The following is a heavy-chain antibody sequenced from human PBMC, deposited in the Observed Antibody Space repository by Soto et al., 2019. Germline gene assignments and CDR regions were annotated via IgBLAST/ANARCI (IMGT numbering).Heavy chain of an antibody. J-gene: IGHJ4*02. V-gene: IGHV4-31*03. CDR3: ARDAPGAAPY. Sequence: QMQCLTCTVVEGHGINLGSYRNCIRQHPEKGLEWMGYINYRGTTNYNAALKSRILISVDTSKNQFSLRLTSVTAADTAVYYCARDAPGAAPYWGQATLVTVSS. CDR2: INYRGTT. CDR1: EGHGINLGSY. D-gene: IGHD2-2*01.